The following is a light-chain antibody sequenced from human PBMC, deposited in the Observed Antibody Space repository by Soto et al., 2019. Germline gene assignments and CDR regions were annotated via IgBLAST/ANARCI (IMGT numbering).Light chain of an antibody. CDR3: QHYDSYPLT. Sequence: DIQMTQSPSSLSASVGDRVTITCRASQGIGHSLAWFQQKPGKAPTSLISAASSLRSGVPSKFSGSGSGTDFTLTISSLQPEDFATYYCQHYDSYPLTFGGGTRVEIK. V-gene: IGKV1-16*02. CDR2: AAS. J-gene: IGKJ4*01. CDR1: QGIGHS.